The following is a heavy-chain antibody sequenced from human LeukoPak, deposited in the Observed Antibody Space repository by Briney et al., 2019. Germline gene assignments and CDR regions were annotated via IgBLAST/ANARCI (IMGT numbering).Heavy chain of an antibody. CDR1: GFTFSSYA. J-gene: IGHJ4*02. CDR3: ARVGVFIAGELKRDFDY. CDR2: LSGSGSSR. D-gene: IGHD3-10*01. Sequence: PGGSLRLSCAASGFTFSSYAMSWARHPPGNGLEWLSALSGSGSSRLYADYLEGQFTIFRNNSKNTLYLQMNGLIADDTAVYDCARVGVFIAGELKRDFDYWGQGTLVSVFS. V-gene: IGHV3-23*01.